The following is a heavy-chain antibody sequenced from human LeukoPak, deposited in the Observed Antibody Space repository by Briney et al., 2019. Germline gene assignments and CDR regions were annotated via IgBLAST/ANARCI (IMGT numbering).Heavy chain of an antibody. CDR3: ARGVSNDYTWGIRNYYYYMDV. D-gene: IGHD4-11*01. Sequence: SETLSLTCTVSGVSISSYYWSWIRQPAGKGLEWIGRIYTSGSTNYNPSLKSRVTMSVDTSKNQFSLKLSSVTAADTAVYYCARGVSNDYTWGIRNYYYYMDVWGKGTTVTVSS. J-gene: IGHJ6*03. CDR1: GVSISSYY. CDR2: IYTSGST. V-gene: IGHV4-4*07.